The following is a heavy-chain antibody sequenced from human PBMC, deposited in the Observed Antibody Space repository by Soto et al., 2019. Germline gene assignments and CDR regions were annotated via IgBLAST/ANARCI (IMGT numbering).Heavy chain of an antibody. D-gene: IGHD6-19*01. V-gene: IGHV1-69*13. CDR1: GYTFTGYY. CDR3: ASKIAVAGTFHGMDV. CDR2: VIPIFGTA. J-gene: IGHJ6*02. Sequence: SVKVSCKASGYTFTGYYMHWVRQAPGQGLEWMGGVIPIFGTANYAQKFQGRVTMTADESTSTAYMELSSLRSEDTAVYYCASKIAVAGTFHGMDVWGQGTTVTVSS.